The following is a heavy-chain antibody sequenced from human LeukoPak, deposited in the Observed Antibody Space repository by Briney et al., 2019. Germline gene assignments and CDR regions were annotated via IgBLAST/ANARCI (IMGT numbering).Heavy chain of an antibody. D-gene: IGHD3-10*01. CDR3: AKSYGSGSRYYYYMDV. J-gene: IGHJ6*03. CDR2: ISGSGGST. V-gene: IGHV3-23*01. CDR1: GFTFSSYG. Sequence: PGGSLRLSCAASGFTFSSYGMSWVRQAPGKGLEWVSAISGSGGSTYYADSVKGRFTTSRDNSKNTLYLQMNSLRAEDTAVYYCAKSYGSGSRYYYYMDVWGKGTTVTISS.